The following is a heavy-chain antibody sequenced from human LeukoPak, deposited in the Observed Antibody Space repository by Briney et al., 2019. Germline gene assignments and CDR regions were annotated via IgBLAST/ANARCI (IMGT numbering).Heavy chain of an antibody. CDR1: GGSMSPYH. J-gene: IGHJ4*02. CDR2: IYYSGST. Sequence: SETLSLTCTVSGGSMSPYHWGWIRQPPGKGLEWTGYIYYSGSTNYNPSLKSRVTVSVDTSKNQFSLKLSSVTAADTAIYYCARAVSGRFDYWGQGTLVTVSS. V-gene: IGHV4-59*08. D-gene: IGHD6-19*01. CDR3: ARAVSGRFDY.